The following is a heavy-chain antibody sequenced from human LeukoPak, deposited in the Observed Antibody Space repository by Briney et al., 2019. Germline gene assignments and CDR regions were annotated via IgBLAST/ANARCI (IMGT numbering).Heavy chain of an antibody. V-gene: IGHV3-48*03. Sequence: TGGSLRLSCAASGFTFSSFEMNWVRQAPGKGLEWISYISSSGNTMYYTASVKGRFTISRDNSKNTLYVQMTSLRAEDTAVYYCAREGFTEDTPLALDYWGQGTLVTVSS. D-gene: IGHD5-18*01. CDR2: ISSSGNTM. J-gene: IGHJ4*02. CDR1: GFTFSSFE. CDR3: AREGFTEDTPLALDY.